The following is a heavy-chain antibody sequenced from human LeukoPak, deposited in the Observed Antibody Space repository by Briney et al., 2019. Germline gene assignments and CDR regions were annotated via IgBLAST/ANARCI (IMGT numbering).Heavy chain of an antibody. J-gene: IGHJ4*02. CDR1: GFSLSAYT. CDR3: VRDAFGAHFDY. Sequence: GGSLRLSCIASGFSLSAYTMNWVRQAPGKGLEWVSTLTRGGDIDIHNADSVKGRFTISRDNSKNSLYLQMNSLRADDTAVYYCVRDAFGAHFDYWGQGTLVTVSS. CDR2: LTRGGDIDI. D-gene: IGHD3-16*01. V-gene: IGHV3-21*06.